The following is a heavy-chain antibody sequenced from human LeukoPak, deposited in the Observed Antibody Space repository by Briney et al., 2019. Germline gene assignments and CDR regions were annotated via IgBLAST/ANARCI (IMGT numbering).Heavy chain of an antibody. CDR3: ARHSYYYDTSGYHYSFDY. V-gene: IGHV4-39*01. D-gene: IGHD3-22*01. Sequence: SETLSLTCTVSTASISSGGYYWSWIRQHPGKGLEWIGYIYYSGSTYYNPSLKSRVTISVDTSKNQFSLKLSSVTAADTAVYYCARHSYYYDTSGYHYSFDYWGQGTLVTVSS. J-gene: IGHJ4*02. CDR1: TASISSGGYY. CDR2: IYYSGST.